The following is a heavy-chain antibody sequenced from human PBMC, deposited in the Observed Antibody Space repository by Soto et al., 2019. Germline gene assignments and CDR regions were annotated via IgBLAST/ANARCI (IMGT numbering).Heavy chain of an antibody. V-gene: IGHV1-69*13. Sequence: ASVKVSCKASGGTFSSYAISWVRQAPGQGLEWMGGIIPIFGTANYAQKFQGRVTITADESTSTAYMELSSLRSEDTAVYYCARPLSTVTSYYYYYGMDVWGQGTTVTVSS. CDR2: IIPIFGTA. J-gene: IGHJ6*02. CDR1: GGTFSSYA. D-gene: IGHD4-17*01. CDR3: ARPLSTVTSYYYYYGMDV.